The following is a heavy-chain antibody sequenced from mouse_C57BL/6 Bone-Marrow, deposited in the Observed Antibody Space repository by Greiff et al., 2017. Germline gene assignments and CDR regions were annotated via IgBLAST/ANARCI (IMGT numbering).Heavy chain of an antibody. CDR1: GYTFTSYW. D-gene: IGHD2-4*01. J-gene: IGHJ3*01. CDR3: ARDDSFAY. CDR2: IDPSDSYT. V-gene: IGHV1-50*01. Sequence: QVQLQQPGAELVKPGASVKLSCKASGYTFTSYWMQWVKQRPGQGLEWIGEIDPSDSYTNYNQKFKGKATLTVDTSPSTAYMQLSSLTSEDSAVYYCARDDSFAYWGQGTLVTVSA.